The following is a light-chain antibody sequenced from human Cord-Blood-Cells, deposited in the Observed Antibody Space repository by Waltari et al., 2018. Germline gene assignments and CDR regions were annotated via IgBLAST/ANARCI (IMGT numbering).Light chain of an antibody. CDR3: SSYTSSSTLV. V-gene: IGLV2-14*01. J-gene: IGLJ2*01. CDR1: SSDGGGYNY. Sequence: QSALTQPASVSGSPGQSITIPCTGTSSDGGGYNYVPWYQQHPGKAPKLMIDDVSKRPSGVSNRFSGSKSGNTASLTISGLQAEDEADYYCSSYTSSSTLVFGGGTKLTVL. CDR2: DVS.